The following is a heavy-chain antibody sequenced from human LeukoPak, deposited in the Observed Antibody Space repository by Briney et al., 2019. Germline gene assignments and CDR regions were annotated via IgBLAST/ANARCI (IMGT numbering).Heavy chain of an antibody. V-gene: IGHV3-23*01. Sequence: GESLRLSCAASVFSLSAYGMSWVRQAPGKGLEWVSHISDTVRDTWYANSVKGRFIISRDNSRDTAYLQMSSLRPEDTALYFCAKDNYGGIFASWGQGTLVTVSS. CDR1: VFSLSAYG. CDR2: ISDTVRDT. CDR3: AKDNYGGIFAS. J-gene: IGHJ4*02. D-gene: IGHD4-17*01.